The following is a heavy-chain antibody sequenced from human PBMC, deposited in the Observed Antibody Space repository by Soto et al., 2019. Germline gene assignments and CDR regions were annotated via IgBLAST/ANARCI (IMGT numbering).Heavy chain of an antibody. V-gene: IGHV4-59*04. J-gene: IGHJ4*02. Sequence: SETLSLTCTVSGGSISSYYWSWIRQPPGKGLEWIGYIYHSGSTYYNPSLKSRVTISVDRSKNQFSLHLTSVTAADTAVYYCVRDTGNYRTDNWGQGTLVTVSS. CDR3: VRDTGNYRTDN. CDR1: GGSISSYY. D-gene: IGHD1-1*01. CDR2: IYHSGST.